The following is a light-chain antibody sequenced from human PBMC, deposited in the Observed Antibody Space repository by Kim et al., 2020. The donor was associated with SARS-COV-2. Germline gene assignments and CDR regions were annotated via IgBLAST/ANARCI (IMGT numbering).Light chain of an antibody. CDR1: QTSGTW. CDR2: GAT. Sequence: SASVGDRVTIPCRASQTSGTWLAWYQQKPGKAPKALIYGATSLESGVPSRFSGSGSGTEFTLTITSLQPDDFATYYCHQYKSPMYTFGQGTKLEI. CDR3: HQYKSPMYT. J-gene: IGKJ2*01. V-gene: IGKV1-5*03.